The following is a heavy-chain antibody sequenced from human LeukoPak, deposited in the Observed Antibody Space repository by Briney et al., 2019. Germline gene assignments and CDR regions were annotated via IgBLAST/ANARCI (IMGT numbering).Heavy chain of an antibody. D-gene: IGHD5-18*01. CDR2: IYYSGST. J-gene: IGHJ4*02. CDR3: ARHGYSDY. V-gene: IGHV4-39*01. Sequence: SETLSLTCTVSGGSISSSSYYWGWIRQPPGKGLEWIGSIYYSGSTYYNPSLKSRVTIFVDTSKNQFSLKLSSVTAADTAVYYCARHGYSDYWGQGTLVTVSS. CDR1: GGSISSSSYY.